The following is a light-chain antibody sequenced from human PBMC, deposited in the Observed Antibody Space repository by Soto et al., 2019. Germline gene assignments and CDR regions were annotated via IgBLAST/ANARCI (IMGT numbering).Light chain of an antibody. J-gene: IGKJ4*01. Sequence: EIVLAQSPGTLSFSPGERATLSCRASDTVSSGFLAWYQQKPGQAPRLLIYVASSRATGIPDRFSGSGSGTDFTLTISRLEPEDFAVYYCQQYSSSPLTFGGGTKVDIK. CDR1: DTVSSGF. CDR2: VAS. V-gene: IGKV3-20*01. CDR3: QQYSSSPLT.